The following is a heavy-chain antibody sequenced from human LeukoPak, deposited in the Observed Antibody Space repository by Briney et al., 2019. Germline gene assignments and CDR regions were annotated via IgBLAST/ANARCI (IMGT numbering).Heavy chain of an antibody. J-gene: IGHJ4*02. CDR1: GFTFSAYG. Sequence: PGGSLRLSCEVSGFTFSAYGIHWVRQSPGKGLEWVAVVRYDGRDKFYADSAKGRFIVSKDNSRTTLQLQMNSLRSEDTAVYFCARGGARDIWYFAYWGQGIRVTVSS. D-gene: IGHD2-21*01. CDR2: VRYDGRDK. CDR3: ARGGARDIWYFAY. V-gene: IGHV3-30*02.